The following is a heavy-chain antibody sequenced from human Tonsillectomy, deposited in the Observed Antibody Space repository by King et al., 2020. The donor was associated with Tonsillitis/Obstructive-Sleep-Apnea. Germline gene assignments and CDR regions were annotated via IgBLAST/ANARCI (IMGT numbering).Heavy chain of an antibody. V-gene: IGHV3-21*01. D-gene: IGHD3-22*01. CDR3: ARENNYYESSGPFPLES. CDR1: GFTFSSYS. CDR2: ITSGRSSYI. J-gene: IGHJ5*01. Sequence: VQLVESGGGLVKPGGSLRLSCAASGFTFSSYSFNWVRQAPGKGLEWVSSITSGRSSYIYYADSVKGRFTISRDNAKNSLFLQMNSLRAEDTAVYYCARENNYYESSGPFPLESWGQGTLVTVSS.